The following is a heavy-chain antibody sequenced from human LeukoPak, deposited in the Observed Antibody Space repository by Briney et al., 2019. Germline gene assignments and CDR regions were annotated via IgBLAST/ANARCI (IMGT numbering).Heavy chain of an antibody. V-gene: IGHV3-74*01. D-gene: IGHD6-19*01. CDR3: ARDTVMAGTRYYYYYMDV. CDR1: GFTFSSYW. CDR2: INSDGSST. J-gene: IGHJ6*03. Sequence: GGSLRLSCAASGFTFSSYWMHWLRQAPGKGLVWVSRINSDGSSTSYADSVKGRFTISRDNAKNTLYLQMNSLRAEDTAVYYCARDTVMAGTRYYYYYMDVWGKGTTVTVSS.